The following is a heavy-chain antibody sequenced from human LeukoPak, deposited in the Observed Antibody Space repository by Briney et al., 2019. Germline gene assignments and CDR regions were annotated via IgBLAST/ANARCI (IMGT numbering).Heavy chain of an antibody. Sequence: PGGSLTLSCVSSIFTLSTHWMHWGGQAPRKGSVWVSRIERGGSSTSHGDSVKGRFTISRDNAKNPLYLQMNSLRADDTAVYYCARGQSRYFDWYLGFFDYWGQGTLVTVSS. CDR2: IERGGSST. J-gene: IGHJ4*02. CDR3: ARGQSRYFDWYLGFFDY. V-gene: IGHV3-74*01. D-gene: IGHD3-9*01. CDR1: IFTLSTHW.